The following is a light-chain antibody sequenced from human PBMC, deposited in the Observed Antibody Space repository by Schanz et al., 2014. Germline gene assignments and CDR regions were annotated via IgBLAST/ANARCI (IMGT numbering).Light chain of an antibody. CDR3: CSYAGSTTDWV. CDR1: SSNIGSNT. J-gene: IGLJ3*02. Sequence: QSVLTQPPSASGTPGQRVTISCSGSSSNIGSNTVNWYQQLPGTAPKLLIYSNNQRPSGVPDRFSGSKSGTSASLAISGLQADDEADYYCCSYAGSTTDWVFGGGTKLTVL. V-gene: IGLV1-44*01. CDR2: SNN.